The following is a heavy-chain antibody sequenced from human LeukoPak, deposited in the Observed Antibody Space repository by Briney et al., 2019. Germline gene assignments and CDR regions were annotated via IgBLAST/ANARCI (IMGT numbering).Heavy chain of an antibody. D-gene: IGHD6-19*01. V-gene: IGHV3-73*01. CDR3: TSGSGWYSPDY. J-gene: IGHJ4*02. CDR1: GFTFSGSV. Sequence: PGGSLKLSCAASGFTFSGSVMHWVRQASGKGLEWVGRITSKPNSYATVYAASVKGRFTISSDESKNTAYLQMNSLKTEDTAVYYCTSGSGWYSPDYWGQGTLATVSS. CDR2: ITSKPNSYAT.